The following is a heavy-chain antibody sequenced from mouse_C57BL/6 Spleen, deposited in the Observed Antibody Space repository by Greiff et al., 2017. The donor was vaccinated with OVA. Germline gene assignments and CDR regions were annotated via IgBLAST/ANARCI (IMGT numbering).Heavy chain of an antibody. CDR2: IDPSDSYT. J-gene: IGHJ2*01. Sequence: VQLQQSVAELVRPGASVKLSCTASGFNIKNTYMHWVKQRPGQGLEWIGEIDPSDSYTNYNQKFKGKSTLTVDKSSSTAYMQLSSLTSEDSAVYYCARSPNYYGSKGDFDYWGQGTTLTVSS. CDR3: ARSPNYYGSKGDFDY. V-gene: IGHV1-69*01. CDR1: GFNIKNTY. D-gene: IGHD1-1*01.